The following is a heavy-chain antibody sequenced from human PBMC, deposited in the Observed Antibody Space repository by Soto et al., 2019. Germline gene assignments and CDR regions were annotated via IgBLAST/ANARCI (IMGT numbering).Heavy chain of an antibody. D-gene: IGHD6-19*01. CDR1: GFSFVNYA. Sequence: GGSLRLSCAASGFSFVNYAMNWVRQSPGKGLEWVSGLSGSGTSTYYADSVKGRFTISRDNSRDTLFLQMNSLTADDTAVYYCAKATTNGGWFNPFDSWGQGALVTVSS. CDR2: LSGSGTST. CDR3: AKATTNGGWFNPFDS. J-gene: IGHJ4*02. V-gene: IGHV3-23*01.